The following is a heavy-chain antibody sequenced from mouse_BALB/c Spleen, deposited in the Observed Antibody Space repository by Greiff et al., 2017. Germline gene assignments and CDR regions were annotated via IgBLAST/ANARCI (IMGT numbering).Heavy chain of an antibody. CDR2: IYPYNGGT. CDR1: GYTFTDYN. Sequence: EVQLQESGPELVKPGASVKISCKASGYTFTDYNMHWVKQSHGKSLEWIGYIYPYNGGTGYNQKFKSKATLTVDNSSSTAYMELRSLTSEDSAVYYCARHRGFAYWGQGTLVTVSA. CDR3: ARHRGFAY. J-gene: IGHJ3*01. V-gene: IGHV1S29*02.